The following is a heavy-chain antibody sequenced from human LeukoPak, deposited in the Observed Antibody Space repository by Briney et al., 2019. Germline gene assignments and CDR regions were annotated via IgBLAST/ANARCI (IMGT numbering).Heavy chain of an antibody. Sequence: PSETLSLTCTVSGDSMTNYYWNWIRQPPGKGLEWIGYIHHSGTTNYNPSLKSRLTMSVDTSKNQFSLKLSSVTAADTAVYYCARENSSGLDYWGQGTLVTVSS. CDR1: GDSMTNYY. D-gene: IGHD6-19*01. V-gene: IGHV4-59*12. CDR3: ARENSSGLDY. CDR2: IHHSGTT. J-gene: IGHJ4*02.